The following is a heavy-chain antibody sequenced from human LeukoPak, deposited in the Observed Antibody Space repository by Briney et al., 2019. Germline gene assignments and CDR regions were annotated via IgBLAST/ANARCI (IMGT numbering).Heavy chain of an antibody. Sequence: PGGSLRLSCAASGFTFSNSAMSWVRQDPGKGLEWVSAISGSGGSTYYADSVKGRFTISRDNSKNTLYLQMNSLRAEDTAVYYCAKDWYYYGSGSLGDWGQGTLVTVSS. V-gene: IGHV3-23*01. CDR3: AKDWYYYGSGSLGD. CDR1: GFTFSNSA. J-gene: IGHJ4*02. CDR2: ISGSGGST. D-gene: IGHD3-10*01.